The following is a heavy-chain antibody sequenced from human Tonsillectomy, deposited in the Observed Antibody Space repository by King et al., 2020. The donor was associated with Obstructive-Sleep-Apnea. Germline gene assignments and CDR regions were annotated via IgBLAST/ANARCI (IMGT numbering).Heavy chain of an antibody. V-gene: IGHV3-30*02. CDR2: IRYDGSNQ. CDR1: GFSFSSHG. Sequence: QLVQSGGDVVQPGRSLSLSCAASGFSFSSHGIHWVRQAPGKGLEWVAFIRYDGSNQYYADSVRGRFTISRDNTKNTLYLQMNSLRTEDTAVYYCAKDYGQSSSWYMDYWGQGTLVTVSS. CDR3: AKDYGQSSSWYMDY. D-gene: IGHD6-13*01. J-gene: IGHJ4*02.